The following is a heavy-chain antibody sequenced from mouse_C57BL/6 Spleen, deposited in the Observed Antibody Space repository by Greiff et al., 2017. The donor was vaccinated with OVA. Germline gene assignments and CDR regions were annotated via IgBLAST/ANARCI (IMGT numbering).Heavy chain of an antibody. V-gene: IGHV1-64*01. Sequence: QVHVKQPGAELVKPGASVKLSCKASGYTFTSYWMHWVKQRPGQGLEWIGMIHPNSGSTNYNEKFKSKATLTVDKSSSTAYMQLSSLTSEDSAVYYCASLYDYDEGYWGQGTTLTVSS. CDR3: ASLYDYDEGY. CDR1: GYTFTSYW. J-gene: IGHJ2*01. CDR2: IHPNSGST. D-gene: IGHD2-4*01.